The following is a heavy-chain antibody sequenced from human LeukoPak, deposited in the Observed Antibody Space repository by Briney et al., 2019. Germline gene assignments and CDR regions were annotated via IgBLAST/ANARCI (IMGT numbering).Heavy chain of an antibody. V-gene: IGHV4-39*07. J-gene: IGHJ6*03. CDR1: GGSISSSSYY. Sequence: PSETLSLTCTVSGGSISSSSYYWGWIRQPPGKGLEWIGSIYYSGSTYYNPSLKSRVTISVDTSKNQFSLKLSSVTAADTAVYYCAREGDIFDYYMDVWGKGTTVTVSS. D-gene: IGHD3-9*01. CDR3: AREGDIFDYYMDV. CDR2: IYYSGST.